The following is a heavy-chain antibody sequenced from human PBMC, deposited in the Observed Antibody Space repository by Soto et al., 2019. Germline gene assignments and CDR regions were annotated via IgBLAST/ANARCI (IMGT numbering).Heavy chain of an antibody. CDR2: ISYDGSNK. V-gene: IGHV3-30-3*01. CDR3: SRKSWFDP. Sequence: GGSLRLSCAASGFTFSSYAMHWVRQAPGKGLEWVAVISYDGSNKYYADSVKGRFTISRDNSKNTLYLQMNSLRAEDTAVYYCSRKSWFDPWGQGTLVTVSS. CDR1: GFTFSSYA. J-gene: IGHJ5*02.